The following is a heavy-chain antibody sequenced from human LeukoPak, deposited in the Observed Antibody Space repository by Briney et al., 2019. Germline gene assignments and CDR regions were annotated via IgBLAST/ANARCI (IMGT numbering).Heavy chain of an antibody. V-gene: IGHV1-18*01. CDR3: ARDPSGFCGGDFLDAFDI. Sequence: ASVKVSCKASGYTFTSYGISWVRQAPGQGLEWMGWISVYNGNTNYAQKLQGRVTMTTDTSTSTAYMELRRLRSDDTAVYYCARDPSGFCGGDFLDAFDIWGQGTMVTVSS. CDR1: GYTFTSYG. CDR2: ISVYNGNT. J-gene: IGHJ3*02. D-gene: IGHD2-21*02.